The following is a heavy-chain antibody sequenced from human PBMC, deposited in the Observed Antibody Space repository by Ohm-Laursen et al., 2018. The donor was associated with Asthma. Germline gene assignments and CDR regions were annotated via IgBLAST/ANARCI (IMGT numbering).Heavy chain of an antibody. CDR3: AVSIYAYGEGAY. CDR1: GYTFSRYS. J-gene: IGHJ4*02. D-gene: IGHD3-10*01. V-gene: IGHV3-21*04. Sequence: SLRLSCAASGYTFSRYSIHWVRQAPGKGLEWVASISTASTFIYYADSVKGRFTISRDNAKNSLSLQMNSLRAEDTAFYYCAVSIYAYGEGAYWGQGTLVTVSS. CDR2: ISTASTFI.